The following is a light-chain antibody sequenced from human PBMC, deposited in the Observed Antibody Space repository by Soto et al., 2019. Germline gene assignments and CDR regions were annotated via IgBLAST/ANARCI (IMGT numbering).Light chain of an antibody. Sequence: EVAMAQTPVTLSVSPGERATLSCRASQSVSSNLAWYQQKPGQAPRLLIYGASTRATGIPARFSGSGSGTDFTLTISSLEPEDFAVYYCQQRSNWPPLITFGQGTRLENK. CDR1: QSVSSN. CDR3: QQRSNWPPLIT. CDR2: GAS. V-gene: IGKV3-15*01. J-gene: IGKJ5*01.